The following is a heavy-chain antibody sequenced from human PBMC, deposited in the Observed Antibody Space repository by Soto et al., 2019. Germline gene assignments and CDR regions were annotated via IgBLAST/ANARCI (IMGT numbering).Heavy chain of an antibody. Sequence: QVQLVQSGAEVKKPGSSVNVSCKASGGTFSNHLISWVRQAPGQGLEWMGTIIPLFGIRNYAQKLQGRVTISADKSTSTAYMELSSLRSDDTAVYYCASGSLYGSGSYPVDYWGQGTLVTISS. CDR2: IIPLFGIR. CDR1: GGTFSNHL. V-gene: IGHV1-69*02. J-gene: IGHJ4*01. CDR3: ASGSLYGSGSYPVDY. D-gene: IGHD3-10*01.